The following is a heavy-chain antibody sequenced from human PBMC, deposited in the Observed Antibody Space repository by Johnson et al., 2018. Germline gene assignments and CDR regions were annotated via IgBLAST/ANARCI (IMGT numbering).Heavy chain of an antibody. J-gene: IGHJ3*02. D-gene: IGHD4-11*01. Sequence: QVQLVQSGAEVKKPGSSVKVSCKASGGTFSSYAISWVRQAPGQGLEWLGGIIPIFGTANYAQKFQGRVTLTADESTSTAYRELSSLRTEDTAVYSGARGSRDYPKIGYDAFDIWGQGTMVTVSS. CDR2: IIPIFGTA. CDR3: ARGSRDYPKIGYDAFDI. CDR1: GGTFSSYA. V-gene: IGHV1-69*12.